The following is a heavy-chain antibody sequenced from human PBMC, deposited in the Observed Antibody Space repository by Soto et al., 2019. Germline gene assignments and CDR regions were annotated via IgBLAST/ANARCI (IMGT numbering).Heavy chain of an antibody. D-gene: IGHD6-13*01. CDR3: ARDNQQPEEYYYGLDV. CDR1: GGSLSSYY. V-gene: IGHV4-4*07. Sequence: SETLSLTCTVSGGSLSSYYWNWIRQPAGKGLEWIGRIYISGSTNYNPSLKSRVTMPVDTSKNQFSLKLSSVTAADTAVYYCARDNQQPEEYYYGLDVWGQGTTVTVSS. CDR2: IYISGST. J-gene: IGHJ6*02.